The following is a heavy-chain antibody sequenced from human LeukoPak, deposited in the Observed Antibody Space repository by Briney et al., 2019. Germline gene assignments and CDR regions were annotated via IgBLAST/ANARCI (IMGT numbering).Heavy chain of an antibody. CDR1: GGSFSGYY. V-gene: IGHV4-34*01. J-gene: IGHJ4*02. D-gene: IGHD2-2*02. CDR2: INHSGST. Sequence: NPSETLSLTCAVYGGSFSGYYWSWIRQPPVKGLEWIGEINHSGSTNYNPSLKSRVTISVGTSKNQFSLKLSSVTAADTAVYYCARGSFRNCSSTSYYTYYFDYWGQGTLVTVSS. CDR3: ARGSFRNCSSTSYYTYYFDY.